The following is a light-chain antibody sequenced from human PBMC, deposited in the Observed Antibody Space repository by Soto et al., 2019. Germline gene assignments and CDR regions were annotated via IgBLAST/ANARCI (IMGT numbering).Light chain of an antibody. CDR2: AAS. Sequence: ENVLTQSPATLSLSPGEGATLSCRASQSINTYLAWYQQKPGQAPRLLIYAASSRATGIQDRFSGSGSGTEFTLTIKRLEPEDFAVYYCQDYGTSWTFGQGTKVDIK. CDR1: QSINTY. V-gene: IGKV3-20*01. J-gene: IGKJ1*01. CDR3: QDYGTSWT.